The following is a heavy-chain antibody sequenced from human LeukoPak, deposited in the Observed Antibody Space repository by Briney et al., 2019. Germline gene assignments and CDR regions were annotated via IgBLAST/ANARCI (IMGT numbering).Heavy chain of an antibody. J-gene: IGHJ4*02. CDR2: IGAYTGNT. Sequence: ASVKVSCKASGGTLSSYTISWVRQAPGQGLEWMGWIGAYTGNTNYAQKLQGRVTMTTDTSTSTAYMELRSLRSDDTAVYYCAREVSNYYDSSGYRGDYWGQGTLVTVSS. CDR1: GGTLSSYT. CDR3: AREVSNYYDSSGYRGDY. D-gene: IGHD3-22*01. V-gene: IGHV1-18*01.